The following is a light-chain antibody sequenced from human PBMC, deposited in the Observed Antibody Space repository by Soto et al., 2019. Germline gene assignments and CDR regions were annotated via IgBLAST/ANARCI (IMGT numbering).Light chain of an antibody. CDR3: AAWDDSLSGRYV. CDR2: RNN. CDR1: SSNIGSNY. J-gene: IGLJ1*01. V-gene: IGLV1-47*01. Sequence: QSVLTQTPSASGTPGQRVTISCSGSSSNIGSNYVYWYQQLPGTAPKLLIHRNNQRPSGVPDRFSGSKSGTSASLAISGLRSEDEAEYYCAAWDDSLSGRYVFGTGTKVTVL.